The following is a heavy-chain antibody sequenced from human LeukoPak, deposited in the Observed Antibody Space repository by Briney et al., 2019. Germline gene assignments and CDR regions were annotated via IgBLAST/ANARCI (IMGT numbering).Heavy chain of an antibody. J-gene: IGHJ5*02. CDR2: IYTSGST. V-gene: IGHV4-4*07. Sequence: SETLSLTCTVSGGSISSYYWSWIRQVAGKGLDRIGRIYTSGSTNYNPSLKSRVTMSVDTSKNQFSLKLTSVTAADTAVYYCARSPYSSSWYPFAPWGQGTLVTVSS. CDR3: ARSPYSSSWYPFAP. CDR1: GGSISSYY. D-gene: IGHD6-13*01.